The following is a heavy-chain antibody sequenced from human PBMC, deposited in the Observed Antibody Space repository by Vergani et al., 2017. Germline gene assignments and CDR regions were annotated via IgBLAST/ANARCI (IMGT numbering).Heavy chain of an antibody. CDR3: ARAQYDNWFDP. J-gene: IGHJ5*02. Sequence: QVQLQESGPGLVTPSQTLSLTCSVSGGSFSSDNVYWTWIRQPAGKGLEWIGRIYTSGSTEYNPSLKSRVTISIDTSKNQFSLNLSSVTAADTAVYYWARAQYDNWFDPWGQGRMVTVSS. CDR2: IYTSGST. CDR1: GGSFSSDNVY. V-gene: IGHV4-61*02. D-gene: IGHD2-8*01.